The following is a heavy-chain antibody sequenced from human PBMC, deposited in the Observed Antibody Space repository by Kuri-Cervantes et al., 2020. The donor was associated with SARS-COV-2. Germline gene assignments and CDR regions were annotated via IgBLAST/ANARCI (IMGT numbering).Heavy chain of an antibody. CDR2: IYYSGST. CDR3: ARDLTGGDDAFDI. D-gene: IGHD7-27*01. V-gene: IGHV4-61*01. J-gene: IGHJ3*02. Sequence: SETLSLTCTVSGGSVGSGSYYWSWIRQPPGKGLEWIGYIYYSGSTNYNPSLKSRVTISVDTSKNQFSLKLSSVTAADTAVYYCARDLTGGDDAFDIWGQGTMVTVSS. CDR1: GGSVGSGSYY.